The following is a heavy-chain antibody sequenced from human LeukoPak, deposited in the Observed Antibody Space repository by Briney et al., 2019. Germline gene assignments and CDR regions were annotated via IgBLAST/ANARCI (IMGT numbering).Heavy chain of an antibody. Sequence: PGRSLRLSCAASGFTFSSYGMHWVRQAPGKGLEWVAVIWYDGSNKYYADSVKGRFTISRDNSKNTLYLQMNSLRAEDTAVYYCAREDYGDYANYFDYWGQGTLATASS. CDR2: IWYDGSNK. CDR3: AREDYGDYANYFDY. CDR1: GFTFSSYG. D-gene: IGHD4-17*01. V-gene: IGHV3-33*01. J-gene: IGHJ4*02.